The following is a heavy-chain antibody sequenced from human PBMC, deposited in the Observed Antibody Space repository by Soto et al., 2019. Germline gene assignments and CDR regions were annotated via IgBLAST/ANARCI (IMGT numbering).Heavy chain of an antibody. V-gene: IGHV4-34*01. CDR3: ARGGRIAVAKYFQH. CDR2: INHSGST. J-gene: IGHJ1*01. Sequence: QVQLQESGPGLVKPSETLSLTCTVSGGSISGYYWSWIRQPPGKGLEWIGEINHSGSTNYNPSLKSRVTISVDTSKNQFSLKLSSVTAADTAVYYCARGGRIAVAKYFQHWGQGTLVTVSS. D-gene: IGHD6-19*01. CDR1: GGSISGYY.